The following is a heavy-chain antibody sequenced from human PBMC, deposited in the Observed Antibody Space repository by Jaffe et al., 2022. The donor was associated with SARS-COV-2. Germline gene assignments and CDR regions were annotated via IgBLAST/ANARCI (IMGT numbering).Heavy chain of an antibody. CDR3: ARALTVYPGLEFGFDY. V-gene: IGHV4-59*01. CDR2: IYYSGST. CDR1: GGSISSYY. Sequence: QVQLQESGPGLVKPSETLSLTCTVSGGSISSYYWSWIRQPPGKGLEWIGYIYYSGSTNYNPSLKSRVTISVDTSKNQFSLKLSSVTAADTAVYYCARALTVYPGLEFGFDYWGQGTLVTVSS. D-gene: IGHD2-8*01. J-gene: IGHJ4*02.